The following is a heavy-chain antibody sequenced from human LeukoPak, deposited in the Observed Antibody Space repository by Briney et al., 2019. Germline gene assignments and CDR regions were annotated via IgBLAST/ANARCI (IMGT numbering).Heavy chain of an antibody. CDR3: ARARYYDSSGIHGY. J-gene: IGHJ4*02. CDR2: ISYDGGNE. Sequence: PGGSLRLSCAASGFTFRNYGMHWVRQAPGKGLEWVAVISYDGGNEYYAESVKGRFTISRDNSKNTQYLQMNSLRAEDTAVYYCARARYYDSSGIHGYWGQGTLVTVSS. D-gene: IGHD3-22*01. CDR1: GFTFRNYG. V-gene: IGHV3-30*03.